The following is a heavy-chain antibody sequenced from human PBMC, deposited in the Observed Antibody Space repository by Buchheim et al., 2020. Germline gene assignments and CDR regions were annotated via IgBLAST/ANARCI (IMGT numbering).Heavy chain of an antibody. V-gene: IGHV3-21*01. CDR2: ISSGSNYI. CDR3: ARGMSGALDY. CDR1: GFTFSSYS. Sequence: EVHLVESGGGLVKPGGSLRLSCAASGFTFSSYSMNWVRQAPGKGLEWVSSISSGSNYIYYAESVKGRFTISRDNAKNSLYLQMNSLRVEDTAVYYCARGMSGALDYWGQGTL. J-gene: IGHJ4*02. D-gene: IGHD3-3*02.